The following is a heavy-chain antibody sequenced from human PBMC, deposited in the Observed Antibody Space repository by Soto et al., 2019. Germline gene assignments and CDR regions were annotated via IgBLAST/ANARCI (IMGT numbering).Heavy chain of an antibody. CDR3: ARKETTVPTLGMDV. V-gene: IGHV3-33*01. Sequence: QVQLVESGGGVVQPGRSLRLSCAASGFTFSSYGMHWVRQAPGKGLESVAVIWYDGSNKYYADSVKGRFTISRDNSKNTLYLQMNSLRAEDTAVYYCARKETTVPTLGMDVWGQGTTVTVS. D-gene: IGHD4-17*01. CDR2: IWYDGSNK. J-gene: IGHJ6*02. CDR1: GFTFSSYG.